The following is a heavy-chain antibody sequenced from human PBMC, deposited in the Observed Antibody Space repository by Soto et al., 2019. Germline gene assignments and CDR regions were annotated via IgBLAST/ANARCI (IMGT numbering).Heavy chain of an antibody. D-gene: IGHD6-19*01. V-gene: IGHV4-38-2*01. J-gene: IGHJ4*02. CDR1: VYSISSGYY. CDR2: IYHSGST. CDR3: ARVDGIAVAGRFDY. Sequence: SETLSLTCAVSVYSISSGYYWGWIRQPPGKGLEWIGSIYHSGSTYYNPSLKSRVTISVDTSKNQFSLKLSSVTAADTAVYYCARVDGIAVAGRFDYWGQGTLVTVSS.